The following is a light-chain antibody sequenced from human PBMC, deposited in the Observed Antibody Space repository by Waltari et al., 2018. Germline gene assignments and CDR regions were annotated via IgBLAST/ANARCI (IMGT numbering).Light chain of an antibody. CDR3: MQGTHWPWT. Sequence: DVMTHSPLSLPVPLGQPASISCRSRQSLVSRDGKTYFNWFHQRPGQSPRRLLYKFSNRDSGVPDRFSGSGSGTDFTLRISRVEAEDVGDYYCMQGTHWPWTFGPGTKVEI. CDR1: QSLVSRDGKTY. CDR2: KFS. V-gene: IGKV2-30*01. J-gene: IGKJ1*01.